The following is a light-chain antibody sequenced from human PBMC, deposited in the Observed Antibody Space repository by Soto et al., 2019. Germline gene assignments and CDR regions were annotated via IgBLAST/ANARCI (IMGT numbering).Light chain of an antibody. J-gene: IGKJ1*01. CDR3: QQYGSSPRT. Sequence: ETVLTQSPGTLSLSPGERATVSCRASQSVRTNYLAWYQQKPGQAPWLLIYGASNRAGGIPDRFSGSGSGTDFTLTISRLEPEDFAVYYCQQYGSSPRTFGQGTKVEIK. CDR2: GAS. V-gene: IGKV3-20*01. CDR1: QSVRTNY.